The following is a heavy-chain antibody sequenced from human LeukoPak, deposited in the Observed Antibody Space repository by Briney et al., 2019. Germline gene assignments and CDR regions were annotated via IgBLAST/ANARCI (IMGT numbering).Heavy chain of an antibody. CDR1: GFTFSSFT. J-gene: IGHJ3*02. CDR2: ISNSGDYI. CDR3: AREMYAGWYFAFDI. V-gene: IGHV3-21*01. Sequence: GGSLRLSCTVSGFTFSSFTMSWVRQGPGKGLEWVASISNSGDYISYADSLKGRFTISRDNAKNSLFLQMSSLTAEDTAVYYCAREMYAGWYFAFDIWGQGTMVTVSS. D-gene: IGHD6-19*01.